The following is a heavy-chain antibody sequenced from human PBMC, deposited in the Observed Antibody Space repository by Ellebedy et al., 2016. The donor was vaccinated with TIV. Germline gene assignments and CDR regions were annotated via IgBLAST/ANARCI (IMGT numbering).Heavy chain of an antibody. D-gene: IGHD3-9*01. CDR1: RVSITHPTYY. V-gene: IGHV4-39*01. CDR3: SRHLRYSDWRILDL. Sequence: MPSETLSLTCTVSRVSITHPTYYWAWLRQPPGKGLDWLGTIFHSGTTYKIPALNSRGSISVDTSRNQFSLDLKSVTAADTAVYYCSRHLRYSDWRILDLWGPGILVAVSS. J-gene: IGHJ5*02. CDR2: IFHSGTT.